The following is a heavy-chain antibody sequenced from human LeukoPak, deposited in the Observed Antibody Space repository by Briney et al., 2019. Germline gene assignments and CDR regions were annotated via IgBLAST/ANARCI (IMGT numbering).Heavy chain of an antibody. CDR1: GRTFSSYA. CDR3: ARRGFRVVPAAKPYSSDSRHV. V-gene: IGHV1-69*05. CDR2: IITVFDTA. J-gene: IGHJ6*04. D-gene: IGHD2-2*01. Sequence: SLRLSCKASGRTFSSYAISWVRQAPGQGLEWMGGIITVFDTANYAQTLQGRVTITTDQSTNTPYMEMSRLRAEDTAVYYCARRGFRVVPAAKPYSSDSRHVWGERTTFTVSS.